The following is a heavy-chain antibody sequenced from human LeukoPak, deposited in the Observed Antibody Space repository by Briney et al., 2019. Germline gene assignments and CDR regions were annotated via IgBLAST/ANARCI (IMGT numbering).Heavy chain of an antibody. V-gene: IGHV4-39*07. CDR2: IYYTGST. D-gene: IGHD3-10*01. Sequence: PSETLSLTCTVSGGSISSSSYYWGWIRQPPGKGLEWIGSIYYTGSTYNNPSLKSRVTISVDTSKNQFSLKLSSVTAADTAVYYCARASLRFGDPPLDYWGQGTLVTVSS. CDR1: GGSISSSSYY. J-gene: IGHJ4*02. CDR3: ARASLRFGDPPLDY.